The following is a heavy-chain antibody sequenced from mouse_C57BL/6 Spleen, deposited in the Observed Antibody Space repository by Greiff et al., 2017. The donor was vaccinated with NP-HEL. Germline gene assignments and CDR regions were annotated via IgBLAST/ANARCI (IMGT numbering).Heavy chain of an antibody. CDR3: ASRDKSNYGAMDY. D-gene: IGHD2-5*01. V-gene: IGHV1-61*01. CDR1: GYTFTSYW. CDR2: IYPSDSET. Sequence: QVQLQQPGAELVRPGSSVKLSCKASGYTFTSYWMDWVKQRPGQGLEWIGNIYPSDSETHYNQKFKDKATLTVDKSSSTAYMQLSSLTSEDSAVYYCASRDKSNYGAMDYWGQGTSVTVSS. J-gene: IGHJ4*01.